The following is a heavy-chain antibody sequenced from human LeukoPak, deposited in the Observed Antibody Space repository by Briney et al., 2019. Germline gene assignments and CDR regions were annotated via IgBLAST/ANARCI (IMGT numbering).Heavy chain of an antibody. CDR2: IYYSGST. CDR3: ARARIAAAVTGEGFDP. CDR1: GGSISSSSYY. D-gene: IGHD6-13*01. J-gene: IGHJ5*02. Sequence: PSETLSLTCTVSGGSISSSSYYWGWIRQPPGKGLEWIGSIYYSGSTYYNPSLKSRVTISVDTSKNQFSLKLSSVTAADTAVYYCARARIAAAVTGEGFDPWGQGTLVTVSS. V-gene: IGHV4-39*01.